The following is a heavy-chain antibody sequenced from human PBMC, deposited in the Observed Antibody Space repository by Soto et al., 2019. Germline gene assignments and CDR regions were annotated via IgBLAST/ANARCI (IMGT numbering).Heavy chain of an antibody. Sequence: ASVKVSCKAYGYTFTGYYMHWERQAPGQGLEWMGWINPNSGGTNYAQKFQGWVTMTRDTSISTAYMELSRLRSDDTAVYYCARGSPEGGQYYFDYWGQGTLVTVSS. V-gene: IGHV1-2*04. D-gene: IGHD3-16*01. CDR3: ARGSPEGGQYYFDY. CDR1: GYTFTGYY. CDR2: INPNSGGT. J-gene: IGHJ4*02.